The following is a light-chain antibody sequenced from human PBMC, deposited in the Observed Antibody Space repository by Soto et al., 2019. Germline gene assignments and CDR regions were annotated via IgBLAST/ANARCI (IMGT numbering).Light chain of an antibody. CDR1: QSVSSN. Sequence: EVVMTQSPATLSVSPGERATLSCRASQSVSSNLAWYQQKPGQAPRLLISGASTRATGIPARFSGSGSGTEFTLTISSLQSEDFAVYYCQQYDNWPPVTFGQGTRLEIK. J-gene: IGKJ5*01. CDR2: GAS. V-gene: IGKV3D-15*01. CDR3: QQYDNWPPVT.